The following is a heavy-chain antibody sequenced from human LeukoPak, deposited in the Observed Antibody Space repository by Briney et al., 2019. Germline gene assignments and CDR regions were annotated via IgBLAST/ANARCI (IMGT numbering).Heavy chain of an antibody. CDR1: GFTFSSYS. D-gene: IGHD3-3*01. V-gene: IGHV3-48*01. CDR3: ARVESVLTIFGVVINAFDI. Sequence: GGSLRLSCAASGFTFSSYSMNWVRQAPGKGLEWVLYISSSSSTIYYADSVKGRFTISRDNAKNSLYLQMNSLRAEDTAVYYCARVESVLTIFGVVINAFDIWGQGTMVTVSS. J-gene: IGHJ3*02. CDR2: ISSSSSTI.